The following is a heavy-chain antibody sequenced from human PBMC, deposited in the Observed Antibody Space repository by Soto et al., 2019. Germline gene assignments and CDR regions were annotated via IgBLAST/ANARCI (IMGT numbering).Heavy chain of an antibody. CDR2: INPSGGST. V-gene: IGHV1-46*01. D-gene: IGHD4-17*01. J-gene: IGHJ6*02. Sequence: ASVKVSCKASGYTFTSYYMHWVRQAPGQGLEWMGIINPSGGSTSYAQKFQGRVTMTRDTSTSTVYMELSSLRSEDTAVYYCARGQGHDYGDYYYYYGMDVRGQGTTVTVSS. CDR3: ARGQGHDYGDYYYYYGMDV. CDR1: GYTFTSYY.